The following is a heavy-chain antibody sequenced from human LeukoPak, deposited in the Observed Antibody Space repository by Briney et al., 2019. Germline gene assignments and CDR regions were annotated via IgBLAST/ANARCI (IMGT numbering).Heavy chain of an antibody. J-gene: IGHJ4*02. CDR1: GFTFSSYW. CDR2: INSDGSST. Sequence: PGGSLRLSCAASGFTFSSYWMHWVRQAPGKGLVWVSRINSDGSSTSYAGSVKGRFTISRDNAKNTLYLQMNSLRAEDTAVYYCARFPGYSYGQRYFDYWGQGTLVTVSS. CDR3: ARFPGYSYGQRYFDY. D-gene: IGHD5-18*01. V-gene: IGHV3-74*01.